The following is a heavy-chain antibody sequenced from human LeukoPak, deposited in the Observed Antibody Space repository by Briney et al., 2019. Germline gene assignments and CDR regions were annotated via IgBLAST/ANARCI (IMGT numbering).Heavy chain of an antibody. CDR2: IPGSGGAT. Sequence: PGGSLRLSCEVSGFTFSSYAIRWVRQAPGTGLEWVSSIPGSGGATYYADSVRGRFSISRDSSKNTVYLQMNSLRDEDTAVYYCARARPWDSSRSYYFGMDVWGHGTAVTVSS. V-gene: IGHV3-23*01. J-gene: IGHJ6*02. CDR1: GFTFSSYA. D-gene: IGHD3-22*01. CDR3: ARARPWDSSRSYYFGMDV.